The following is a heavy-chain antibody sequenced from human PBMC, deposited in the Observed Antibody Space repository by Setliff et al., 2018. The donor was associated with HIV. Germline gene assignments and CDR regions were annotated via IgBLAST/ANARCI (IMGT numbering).Heavy chain of an antibody. J-gene: IGHJ4*02. D-gene: IGHD1-26*01. Sequence: HLGGSLRLSCAGSGFTFSSYSLNWVRRAPGKGLEWVSYVSGRGDSIYYAASVKGRFTISRDNAKNSLYLQMNSLIAEDTAVYYCARDFRDYVGKFDYWGQGTLVTVSS. CDR2: VSGRGDSI. CDR1: GFTFSSYS. V-gene: IGHV3-48*01. CDR3: ARDFRDYVGKFDY.